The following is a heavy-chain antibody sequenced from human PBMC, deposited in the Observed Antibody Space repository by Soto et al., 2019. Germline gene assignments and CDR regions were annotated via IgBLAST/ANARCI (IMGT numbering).Heavy chain of an antibody. Sequence: PSETLSLTCTVSGGSISSYYWSWIRQPPGKGLEWIGYIYYSGSTNYNPSLKSRVTISVDTSKNQFSLKLSSVTAADTAVYYCARHASMVRGVIIRPWFDPWGQGTLVTVS. CDR3: ARHASMVRGVIIRPWFDP. J-gene: IGHJ5*02. D-gene: IGHD3-10*01. CDR1: GGSISSYY. CDR2: IYYSGST. V-gene: IGHV4-59*08.